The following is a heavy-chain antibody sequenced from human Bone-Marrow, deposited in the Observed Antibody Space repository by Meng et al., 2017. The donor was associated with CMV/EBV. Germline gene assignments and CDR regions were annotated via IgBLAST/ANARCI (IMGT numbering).Heavy chain of an antibody. D-gene: IGHD3-9*01. CDR2: IYSGGST. CDR3: AIPYYDILTGYYEGAFDI. V-gene: IGHV3-66*02. Sequence: GGSLRLSCAASGFTVSSSYMSWVRQAPGKGLEWVSVIYSGGSTCYADSVNGRFTISRDNSKNTLYLQMNSLRAEDTAVYSCAIPYYDILTGYYEGAFDIWGQGTMVTVSS. J-gene: IGHJ3*02. CDR1: GFTVSSSY.